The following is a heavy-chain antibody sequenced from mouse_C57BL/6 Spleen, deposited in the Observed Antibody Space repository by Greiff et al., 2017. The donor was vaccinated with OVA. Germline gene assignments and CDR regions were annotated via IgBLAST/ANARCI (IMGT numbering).Heavy chain of an antibody. CDR1: GYAFSSSW. D-gene: IGHD1-3*01. Sequence: VQLQQSGPELVKPGASVKISCKASGYAFSSSWMNWVKQRPGKGLEWIGRIYPGDGATNYNGKFKGKATLTADKSSSTAYMQLSSLTSEDSAVYFCARVSGNYRYFDVWGTGTTVTVSS. CDR3: ARVSGNYRYFDV. V-gene: IGHV1-82*01. J-gene: IGHJ1*03. CDR2: IYPGDGAT.